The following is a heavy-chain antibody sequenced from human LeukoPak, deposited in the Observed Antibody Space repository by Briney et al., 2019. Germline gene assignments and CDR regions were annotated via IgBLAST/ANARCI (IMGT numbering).Heavy chain of an antibody. CDR3: TRVRSSQGRYPAALYYFDY. J-gene: IGHJ4*02. D-gene: IGHD2-2*01. V-gene: IGHV3-49*04. CDR1: GFTFGDHA. CDR2: IRSKAYGGTT. Sequence: GSLRLSCTASGFTFGDHAMNWVRQAPGKGLEWVGFIRSKAYGGTTEYAASVKGRFTISRDDSKSIAYLQMNSLKTEDTAVYYCTRVRSSQGRYPAALYYFDYWGQGTLVTVSS.